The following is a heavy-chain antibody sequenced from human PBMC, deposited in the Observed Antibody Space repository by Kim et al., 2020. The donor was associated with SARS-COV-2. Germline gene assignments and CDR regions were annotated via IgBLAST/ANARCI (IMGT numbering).Heavy chain of an antibody. D-gene: IGHD3-10*01. CDR3: ARDFYRRDGKNRPPGLSNDY. CDR2: INPSGGST. Sequence: ASVKVSCKASGYTFTSYYMHWVRQAPGQGLEWMGIINPSGGSTSYAQKFQGRVTMTRDTSTSTVYMELSSLRSEDTAVYYCARDFYRRDGKNRPPGLSNDYWGQGTLVTVSS. V-gene: IGHV1-46*01. J-gene: IGHJ4*02. CDR1: GYTFTSYY.